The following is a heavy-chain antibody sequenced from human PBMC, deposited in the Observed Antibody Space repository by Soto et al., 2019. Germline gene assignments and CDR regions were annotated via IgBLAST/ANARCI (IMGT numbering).Heavy chain of an antibody. CDR3: TTYHGDYNFDH. Sequence: QVQLVQSGAEVKKPGASVKVSCKVSGYTLNEVAMHWVRQAPGKGLVWLGGFDPDEAETIYAQHFQGRVTMTEDTSTDTFYMELSSLRSEDTALYFCTTYHGDYNFDHWGQGTLVTVSS. CDR2: FDPDEAET. CDR1: GYTLNEVA. V-gene: IGHV1-24*01. D-gene: IGHD4-17*01. J-gene: IGHJ5*02.